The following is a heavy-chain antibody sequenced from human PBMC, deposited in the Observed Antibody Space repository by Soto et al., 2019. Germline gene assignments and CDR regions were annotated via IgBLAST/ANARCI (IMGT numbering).Heavy chain of an antibody. D-gene: IGHD3-10*01. CDR1: GGTCNSYG. Sequence: SVRGSCQASGGTCNSYGISWVRQAPVQGLDWMGVIIPLYGTVNYAQKFQGRVSITADKSTSTAYMDLSSLRSDDTAVYYCARVRVIRGVIPSHFGLWGQGTLVTV. V-gene: IGHV1-69*06. CDR2: IIPLYGTV. J-gene: IGHJ4*02. CDR3: ARVRVIRGVIPSHFGL.